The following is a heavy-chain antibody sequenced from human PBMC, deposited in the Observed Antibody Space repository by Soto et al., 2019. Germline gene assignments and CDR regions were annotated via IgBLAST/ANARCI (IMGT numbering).Heavy chain of an antibody. CDR2: IIPIFGTA. CDR3: ARGRGVCYTCHVLMDV. Sequence: QVQLVQSGAEVKKPGSSVKVSCKASGGTFSSYAISWVRQAPGQGLEWLGGIIPIFGTANYAQKFQGRVTITADESTSTAYMELSSLRYEDTGVYYCARGRGVCYTCHVLMDVWGQGTTVPVSS. V-gene: IGHV1-69*01. CDR1: GGTFSSYA. D-gene: IGHD2-8*01. J-gene: IGHJ6*02.